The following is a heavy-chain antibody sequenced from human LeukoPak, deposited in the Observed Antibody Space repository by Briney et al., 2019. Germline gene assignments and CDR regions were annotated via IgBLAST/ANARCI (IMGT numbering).Heavy chain of an antibody. CDR2: IYTSGST. Sequence: PSETLSLTCTVSGGSISSYYWSWIRQPAGKGLEWIGRIYTSGSTNYNPSLKSRVTMSVDTSKNQFSLKLSSVTAADTAVYYCASWGSGWYAEYFQHWGQGTLVTVSS. D-gene: IGHD6-19*01. CDR1: GGSISSYY. V-gene: IGHV4-4*07. CDR3: ASWGSGWYAEYFQH. J-gene: IGHJ1*01.